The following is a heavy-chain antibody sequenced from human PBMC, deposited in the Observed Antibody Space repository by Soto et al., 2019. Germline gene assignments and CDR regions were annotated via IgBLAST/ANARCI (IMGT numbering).Heavy chain of an antibody. V-gene: IGHV3-21*01. J-gene: IGHJ4*02. CDR2: ISSSSSYI. D-gene: IGHD4-17*01. Sequence: EVQLVESGGGLVKPGGSLRLSCAASGFTFSSYSMNWVRQAPGKGLEWVSSISSSSSYIYYADSVKGRFTISRDNAKNSLYLQINSLRAEDTAVYYCARDGNDYGDYFFDYWGQGTLVTVSS. CDR1: GFTFSSYS. CDR3: ARDGNDYGDYFFDY.